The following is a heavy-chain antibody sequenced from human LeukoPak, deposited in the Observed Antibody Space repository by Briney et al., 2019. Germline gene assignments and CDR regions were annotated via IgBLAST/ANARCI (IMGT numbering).Heavy chain of an antibody. Sequence: PSQTLSLTCVVSGGSVSSRDYYWSWIRQPPGKGLEWIGYISPSGTTYYNPSLQSRVTISVDGSKNQFSLKLNSVTAADTAVYYCARDGSASYSYYMDVWGKGTTVTVSS. CDR3: ARDGSASYSYYMDV. J-gene: IGHJ6*03. V-gene: IGHV4-30-2*01. CDR2: ISPSGTT. D-gene: IGHD3-10*01. CDR1: GGSVSSRDYY.